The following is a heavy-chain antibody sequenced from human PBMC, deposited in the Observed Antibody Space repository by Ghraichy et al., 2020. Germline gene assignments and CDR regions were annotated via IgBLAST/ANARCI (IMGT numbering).Heavy chain of an antibody. CDR2: IWYDGSNK. D-gene: IGHD3-10*01. J-gene: IGHJ4*02. Sequence: SCAAPGFSFSTYGMHWVRQAPGKGLEWVAVIWYDGSNKYYADSVKGRFTISRDDSKNTLFLQMNSLRAEDTAMYYCARGRGYGSPGVFDYWGQGTLVTVSS. CDR3: ARGRGYGSPGVFDY. CDR1: GFSFSTYG. V-gene: IGHV3-33*01.